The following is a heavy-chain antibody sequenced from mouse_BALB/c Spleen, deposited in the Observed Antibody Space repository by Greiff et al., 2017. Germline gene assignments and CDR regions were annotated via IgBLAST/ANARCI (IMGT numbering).Heavy chain of an antibody. J-gene: IGHJ2*01. Sequence: EVKVVESGGGLVKPGGSLKLSCAASGFTFSSYAMSWVRQTPEKRLEWVASISSGGSTYYPDSVKGRFTISRDNARNILYLQMSSLRSEDTAMYYCARGEDYYGSSRYCFDYWGQGTTLTVSS. D-gene: IGHD1-1*01. V-gene: IGHV5-6-5*01. CDR2: ISSGGST. CDR3: ARGEDYYGSSRYCFDY. CDR1: GFTFSSYA.